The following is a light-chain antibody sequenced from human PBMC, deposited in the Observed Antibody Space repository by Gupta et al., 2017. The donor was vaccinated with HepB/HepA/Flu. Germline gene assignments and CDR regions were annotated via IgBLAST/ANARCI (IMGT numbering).Light chain of an antibody. CDR1: QSVSSY. J-gene: IGKJ4*01. CDR2: DVS. V-gene: IGKV3-11*01. Sequence: EIVLTQSPATLSLSPGERATVSCRASQSVSSYLVWYQQKPGQAPRLLIYDVSNRATGIPARFSGSGSGTDFTLTINSLEPEDFAVYYCQQRSNWPLTFGGETKVEIK. CDR3: QQRSNWPLT.